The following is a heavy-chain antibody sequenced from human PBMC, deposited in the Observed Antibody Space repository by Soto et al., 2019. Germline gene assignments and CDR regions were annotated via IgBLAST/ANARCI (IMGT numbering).Heavy chain of an antibody. J-gene: IGHJ5*02. Sequence: ASVKVSCKASGYTFTSYDINWVRQATGQGLEWMGWMNPNSGNTGYVQKFQGRVTMTRNTSISTAYMELSSLRSEDTAVYYCARVSYDSSGANWFDPWGQGTLVTVSS. CDR2: MNPNSGNT. V-gene: IGHV1-8*01. CDR3: ARVSYDSSGANWFDP. D-gene: IGHD3-22*01. CDR1: GYTFTSYD.